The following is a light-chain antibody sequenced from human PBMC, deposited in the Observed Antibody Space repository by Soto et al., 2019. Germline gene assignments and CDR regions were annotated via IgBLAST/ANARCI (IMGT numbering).Light chain of an antibody. J-gene: IGKJ4*01. V-gene: IGKV1-27*01. CDR1: QGISNY. Sequence: EIQMTQSPSSLSASVGDRVTITCRASQGISNYLAWYQQKPGKVPKLLIYAASTLQSGVPSRFSGSGSGTDFTLTISSLQPEDVATYYCQKYNSAPRLTFGGGTKVEI. CDR3: QKYNSAPRLT. CDR2: AAS.